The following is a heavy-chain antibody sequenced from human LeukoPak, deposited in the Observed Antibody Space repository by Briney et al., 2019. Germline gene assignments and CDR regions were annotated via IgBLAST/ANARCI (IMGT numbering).Heavy chain of an antibody. Sequence: SVKVSCKTSGGTFSSSAITWVRQAPGQGLEWMGRIIPVLNITTYTQKFQGRVTITADTSSSTVYIELSSLRSEETAVYYCAKDQGLTAPPPYGLDVWGQGTTVIVSS. CDR3: AKDQGLTAPPPYGLDV. V-gene: IGHV1-69*04. D-gene: IGHD5-18*01. CDR1: GGTFSSSA. J-gene: IGHJ6*02. CDR2: IIPVLNIT.